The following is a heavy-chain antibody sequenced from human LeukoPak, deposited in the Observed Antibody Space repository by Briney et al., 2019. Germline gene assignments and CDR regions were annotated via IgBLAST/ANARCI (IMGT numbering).Heavy chain of an antibody. CDR3: ARALNPAIYYYYMDV. CDR2: IIPIFGTA. V-gene: IGHV1-69*13. J-gene: IGHJ6*03. CDR1: GGTFSSYA. Sequence: GASVKVSCKASGGTFSSYAISWVRQAPGQGLEWMGGIIPIFGTANYAQKFQGRVTITADESTSTAYMELSSLRSEDTAVHYCARALNPAIYYYYMDVWGKGTTVTVSS.